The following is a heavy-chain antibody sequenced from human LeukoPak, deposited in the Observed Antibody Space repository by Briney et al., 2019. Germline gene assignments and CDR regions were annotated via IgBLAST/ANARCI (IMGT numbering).Heavy chain of an antibody. V-gene: IGHV4-38-2*02. Sequence: SETLSVTCAVYGGSFSGYYWGWIRQPPGKGLEWIGSIYHSGSTYYNPSLKSRVTISVDTSKNQFSLKLSSVTAADTAVYYCARDLGYYGSGSNSYYMDVWGKGTTVTVSS. CDR1: GGSFSGYY. J-gene: IGHJ6*03. CDR3: ARDLGYYGSGSNSYYMDV. CDR2: IYHSGST. D-gene: IGHD3-10*01.